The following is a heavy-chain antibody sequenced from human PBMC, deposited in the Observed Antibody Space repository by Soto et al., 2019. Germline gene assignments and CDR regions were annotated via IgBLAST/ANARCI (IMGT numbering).Heavy chain of an antibody. V-gene: IGHV3-23*01. Sequence: EVQLLESGGGLVQPGGSLRLSCAASGFTFSSYAMSWVRQAPGKGLEWVSAISGSGGSTYYADSVKGRFTISRDNSKNSLFLQMNSVTAGDTAVYYCAREWGVTGYWYFDLWGRGTLVTVSS. J-gene: IGHJ2*01. CDR1: GFTFSSYA. CDR3: AREWGVTGYWYFDL. D-gene: IGHD3-9*01. CDR2: ISGSGGST.